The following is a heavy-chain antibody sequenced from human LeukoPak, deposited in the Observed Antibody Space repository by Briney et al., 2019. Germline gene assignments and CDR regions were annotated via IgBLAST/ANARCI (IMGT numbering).Heavy chain of an antibody. D-gene: IGHD3-22*01. CDR2: VDPEDGET. Sequence: ASVKVSCKVSGYTFTDYYMHWVQQAPGKGLEWMGLVDPEDGETIYAEKFQGRVTITADTSTDTAYMELSSLRSEDTAVYYSATVDYYDSSGLDYWGQGTLVTVSS. J-gene: IGHJ4*02. V-gene: IGHV1-69-2*01. CDR1: GYTFTDYY. CDR3: ATVDYYDSSGLDY.